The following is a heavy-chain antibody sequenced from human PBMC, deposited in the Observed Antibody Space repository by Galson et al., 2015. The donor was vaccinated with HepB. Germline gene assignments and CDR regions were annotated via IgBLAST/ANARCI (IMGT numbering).Heavy chain of an antibody. CDR1: GLDVSSNY. CDR3: SRGSPDYFDP. V-gene: IGHV3-53*01. Sequence: SLRLSCAASGLDVSSNYMHWVRQGPGKGLEWVSVLFSSGSTYYADSVKGRFNISRDNSKNTLFLQMNSLRAEDTAVYYCSRGSPDYFDPWGQGTLVTVSS. CDR2: LFSSGST. J-gene: IGHJ4*02.